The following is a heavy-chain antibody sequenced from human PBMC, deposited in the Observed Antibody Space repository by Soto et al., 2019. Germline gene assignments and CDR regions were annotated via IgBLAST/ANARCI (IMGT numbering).Heavy chain of an antibody. V-gene: IGHV3-23*01. Sequence: GGSLRLSCAASGFTFSSYAMSWVRQAPGKGLEWVSAISGSGGSTYYADSVKGRFTISRDNSKNTLYLQMNSLRAEDTAVYYCAKSWELLFMGLSPWFDYWGQGTLVTVSS. CDR1: GFTFSSYA. CDR3: AKSWELLFMGLSPWFDY. CDR2: ISGSGGST. D-gene: IGHD1-26*01. J-gene: IGHJ4*02.